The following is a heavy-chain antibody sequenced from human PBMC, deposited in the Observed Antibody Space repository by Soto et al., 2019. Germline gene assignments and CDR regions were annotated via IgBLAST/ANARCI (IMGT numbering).Heavy chain of an antibody. V-gene: IGHV3-33*01. CDR1: GFTFSSYG. CDR3: TTAVPDSSGYYWYYYYGMDV. CDR2: IWYDGSNK. Sequence: QVQLVESGGGVVQPGRSLRLSCAASGFTFSSYGMHWVRQAPGKGLEWVAVIWYDGSNKYYADSVKGRFTISRDNSKNTLYLQMNSLRAEDTAVYYCTTAVPDSSGYYWYYYYGMDVWGQGTTVTVSS. D-gene: IGHD3-22*01. J-gene: IGHJ6*02.